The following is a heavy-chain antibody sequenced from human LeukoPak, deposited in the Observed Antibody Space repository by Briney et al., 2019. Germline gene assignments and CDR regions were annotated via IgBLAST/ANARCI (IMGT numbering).Heavy chain of an antibody. D-gene: IGHD5-24*01. CDR1: GGSFSGYY. J-gene: IGHJ4*02. V-gene: IGHV4-38-2*01. CDR3: ASMYGFGDGYNYNSHS. CDR2: IYRSGST. Sequence: SETLSLTCAVYGGSFSGYYWGWIRQPPGKGLEWIGSIYRSGSTYFNPSLKSRFTISVDTSKNQFSLKLGYVTAADTAVYYCASMYGFGDGYNYNSHSWGQGTLVTVSS.